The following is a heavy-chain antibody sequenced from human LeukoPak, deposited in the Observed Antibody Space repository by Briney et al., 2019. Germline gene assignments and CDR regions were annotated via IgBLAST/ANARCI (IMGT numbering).Heavy chain of an antibody. D-gene: IGHD3-22*01. CDR3: ARPSNYYDSSGSFDY. Sequence: SETLSLTCTVSGGSISSYYWTWIRQPPGKGLEWIGYISDSGSTNYNPSLKSRVTISVDTSKKQFSLKLTSVTAADTAVYYCARPSNYYDSSGSFDYRGQGTLVTVSS. CDR1: GGSISSYY. CDR2: ISDSGST. J-gene: IGHJ4*02. V-gene: IGHV4-59*12.